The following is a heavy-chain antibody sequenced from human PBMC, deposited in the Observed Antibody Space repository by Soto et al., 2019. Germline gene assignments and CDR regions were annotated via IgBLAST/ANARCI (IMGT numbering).Heavy chain of an antibody. Sequence: QVQLVESGGGVVQPGRSLRLSCAASGFTFSSYAMHWVRQAPGKGLEWVAVISYDGSNKYYADSVKGRFTISRDNSKNALYLQMNSLRAEDTAVYYCARDILRLYSYGTSHGMDVWGQGTTVTVSS. CDR1: GFTFSSYA. CDR3: ARDILRLYSYGTSHGMDV. D-gene: IGHD5-18*01. J-gene: IGHJ6*02. CDR2: ISYDGSNK. V-gene: IGHV3-30-3*01.